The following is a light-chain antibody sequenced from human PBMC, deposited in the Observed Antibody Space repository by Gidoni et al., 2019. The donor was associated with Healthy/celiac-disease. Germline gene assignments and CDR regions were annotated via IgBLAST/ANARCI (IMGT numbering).Light chain of an antibody. V-gene: IGKV3-11*01. Sequence: EIVLTQSPDTHSLSPGERATLSCRASQSVSSYLAWYQQKPGQAPRLLIYDASNRATGIPARFSGSGSGTDFTLTISSIEPEDFAVYYCQQRSNWPPITFGQGTRLEIK. J-gene: IGKJ5*01. CDR3: QQRSNWPPIT. CDR2: DAS. CDR1: QSVSSY.